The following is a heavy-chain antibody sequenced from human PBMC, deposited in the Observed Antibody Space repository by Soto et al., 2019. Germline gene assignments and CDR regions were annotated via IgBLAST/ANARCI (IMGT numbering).Heavy chain of an antibody. CDR2: VFYTGTT. Sequence: QVQLQESGPGLVKPSQNLSLTCTVSGGSISSGDYYWTWIRPPPGKGLECIGYVFYTGTTYYNPSLTSRVNISADTSKNLFSLRLTSVTAAHTAVYYCVRDNWEVPLYVWGHGKVVTVPS. CDR1: GGSISSGDYY. D-gene: IGHD7-27*01. V-gene: IGHV4-30-4*01. CDR3: VRDNWEVPLYV. J-gene: IGHJ3*01.